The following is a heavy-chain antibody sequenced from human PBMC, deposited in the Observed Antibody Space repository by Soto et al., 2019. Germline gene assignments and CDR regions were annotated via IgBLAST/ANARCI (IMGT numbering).Heavy chain of an antibody. V-gene: IGHV3-23*01. Sequence: EVQLLESGGGLVQPGGSLRLSCAASGFTFSSYAMSWVRQAPGKGLEWVSAISGSGGSTYYADSVKGRFTISRDNSKNTLYLQMNSLRAEDPAVYYCAKDGYDFWSGYYPKGDFDYWGQGTLVTVSS. CDR3: AKDGYDFWSGYYPKGDFDY. CDR2: ISGSGGST. J-gene: IGHJ4*02. D-gene: IGHD3-3*01. CDR1: GFTFSSYA.